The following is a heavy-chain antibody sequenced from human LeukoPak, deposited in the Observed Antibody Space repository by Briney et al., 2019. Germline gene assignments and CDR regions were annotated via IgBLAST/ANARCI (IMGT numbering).Heavy chain of an antibody. CDR2: IYTSGTT. CDR3: ARQDGYNIDY. J-gene: IGHJ4*02. V-gene: IGHV4-4*09. CDR1: GGSINSYY. D-gene: IGHD5-24*01. Sequence: PSETLSLTCTVSGGSINSYYWSWIRQPPGQGLEWIGYIYTSGTTNYIPSLKSRVTMSVDTSKNQFSLKLSSVTAADTAVYYCARQDGYNIDYWGQGTLVTVSS.